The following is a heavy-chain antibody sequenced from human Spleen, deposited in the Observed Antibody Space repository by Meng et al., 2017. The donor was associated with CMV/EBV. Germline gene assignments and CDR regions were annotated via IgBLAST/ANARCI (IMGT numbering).Heavy chain of an antibody. D-gene: IGHD1-7*01. J-gene: IGHJ5*02. V-gene: IGHV3-23*03. CDR1: GFIFSSYA. CDR3: AKDANRNYLNWFDP. Sequence: ASGFIFSSYAMSWVRRAPGKGLEWVSIIYNGGRSTDYADSVKGRFTISRDNSKNTLYLQMNSLRAEDTAVYYCAKDANRNYLNWFDPWGQGTLVTVSS. CDR2: IYNGGRST.